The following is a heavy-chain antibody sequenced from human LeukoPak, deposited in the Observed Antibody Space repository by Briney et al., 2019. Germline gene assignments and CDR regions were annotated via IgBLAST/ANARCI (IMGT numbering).Heavy chain of an antibody. Sequence: GEPLKISCKASGYSFTTYWIGWVRQMPGKGLEWMGIIYAGDSDTRYSPSFQGQVTISADKSISTAYLQWSSLKASDTAIYYCARGGPSYALDYWGQGTLVTVSS. CDR2: IYAGDSDT. CDR1: GYSFTTYW. V-gene: IGHV5-51*01. J-gene: IGHJ4*02. D-gene: IGHD2-2*01. CDR3: ARGGPSYALDY.